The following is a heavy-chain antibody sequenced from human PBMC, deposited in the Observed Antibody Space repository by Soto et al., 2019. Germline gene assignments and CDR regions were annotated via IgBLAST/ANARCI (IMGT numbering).Heavy chain of an antibody. Sequence: ASVKVSCKASGYTFTSYAMHWVRQAPGQRLEWMGWINAGNGNTNYAQKLQGRVTMTTDTSTSTAYMELRSLRSDDTAVYYCARRQWLVGGYYYGMDVWGQGTTVTVSS. CDR3: ARRQWLVGGYYYGMDV. D-gene: IGHD6-19*01. CDR2: INAGNGNT. J-gene: IGHJ6*02. V-gene: IGHV1-3*01. CDR1: GYTFTSYA.